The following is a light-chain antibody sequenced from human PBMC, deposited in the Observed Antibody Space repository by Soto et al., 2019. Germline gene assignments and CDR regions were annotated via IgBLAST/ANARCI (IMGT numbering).Light chain of an antibody. Sequence: EIQMTQSPTTLSASVGDRVTITCRASQSLNNGLAWYQQKPGKAPNLLIYDASTLERGVPSRFSGTGSGTEFTLTISSLQPDDFATYYCQQYHRSSITFGQGTRLEIK. CDR2: DAS. CDR3: QQYHRSSIT. V-gene: IGKV1-5*01. J-gene: IGKJ5*01. CDR1: QSLNNG.